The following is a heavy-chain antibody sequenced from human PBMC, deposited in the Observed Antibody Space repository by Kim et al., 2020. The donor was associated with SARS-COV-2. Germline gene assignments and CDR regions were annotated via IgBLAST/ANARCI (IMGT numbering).Heavy chain of an antibody. D-gene: IGHD6-19*01. V-gene: IGHV3-64D*09. CDR2: ISSNGGST. CDR3: VKDQWETSSHFDY. CDR1: GFTFSSYA. J-gene: IGHJ4*02. Sequence: GGSLRLSCSASGFTFSSYAMHWVRQAPGKGLEYVSAISSNGGSTYYADSVKGRFTISRDNSKNTLYLQMSSLRAEDTAVYYCVKDQWETSSHFDYWGQGTLVTVSS.